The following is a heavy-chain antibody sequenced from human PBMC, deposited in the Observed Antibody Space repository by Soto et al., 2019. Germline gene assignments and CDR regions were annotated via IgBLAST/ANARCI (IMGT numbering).Heavy chain of an antibody. V-gene: IGHV2-5*02. CDR2: VYWDDDK. J-gene: IGHJ4*02. Sequence: QITLRESGPTLVKPRQTLTLTCTFSGVSLSVSGMGVGWFRQPPGRALEWLALVYWDDDKRYSPSLRPRLTINKDTSKSQVVLTXXXXXXXXTATYSCAHLIEGAYFDYWGRGTPVTVSS. CDR3: AHLIEGAYFDY. CDR1: GVSLSVSGMG.